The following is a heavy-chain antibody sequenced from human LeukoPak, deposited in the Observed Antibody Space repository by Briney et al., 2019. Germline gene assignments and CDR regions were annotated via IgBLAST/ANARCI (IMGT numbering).Heavy chain of an antibody. CDR1: GYSFTSYW. Sequence: GESLKISCKGSGYSFTSYWIGWVRQMSGKGLEWMGIIYPGDSDTRYSPSFQGQVTISADKSISTAYLQWSSLKASDTAMYYCARYQSGSYSYYYYYYMDVWGKGTTVTVSS. J-gene: IGHJ6*03. D-gene: IGHD1-26*01. CDR3: ARYQSGSYSYYYYYYMDV. CDR2: IYPGDSDT. V-gene: IGHV5-51*01.